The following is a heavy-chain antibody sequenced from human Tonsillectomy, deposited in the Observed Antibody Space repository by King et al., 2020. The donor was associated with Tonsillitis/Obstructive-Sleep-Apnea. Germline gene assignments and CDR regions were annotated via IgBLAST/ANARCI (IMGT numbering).Heavy chain of an antibody. V-gene: IGHV3-15*01. J-gene: IGHJ6*03. D-gene: IGHD2-2*01. CDR3: TTDPDIVVVPAAIYYYYYMDV. CDR2: IKSKTDGGTT. CDR1: GFTFSNAW. Sequence: VQLVESGGGLVKPGGSLRLSCAASGFTFSNAWMSWVRQAPGKGLEWVGRIKSKTDGGTTDYDAPVKGRFTISRDDSKNTLYLQMNSLKTEDTAVYYCTTDPDIVVVPAAIYYYYYMDVWGKGTTVTVSS.